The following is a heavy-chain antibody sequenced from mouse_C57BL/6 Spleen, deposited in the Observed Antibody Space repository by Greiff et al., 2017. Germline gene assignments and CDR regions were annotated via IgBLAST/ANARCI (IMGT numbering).Heavy chain of an antibody. Sequence: DVKLVESEGGLVQPGSSMKLSCTASGFTFSDYYMAWVRQVPEKGLEWVANINYDGSSTYYLDSLKSRFIISRDNAKNILYLQMSSLKSEDTATYYCARAPTGTFYWYFDVWGTGTTVTVSS. CDR2: INYDGSST. V-gene: IGHV5-16*01. D-gene: IGHD4-1*02. CDR3: ARAPTGTFYWYFDV. CDR1: GFTFSDYY. J-gene: IGHJ1*03.